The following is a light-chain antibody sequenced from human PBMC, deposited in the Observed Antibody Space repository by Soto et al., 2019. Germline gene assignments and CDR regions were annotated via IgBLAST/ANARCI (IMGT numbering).Light chain of an antibody. CDR3: QHLNNYPPFT. Sequence: IQLTQSPSSLSASVGDRVSITCRASQDIKTYLAWYQQKQGKAPKLLISGTFTLQSGVPSRFNGSGSGTDFTLTISRLQPEDFATYYCQHLNNYPPFTFGPGTKGDIK. V-gene: IGKV1-9*01. J-gene: IGKJ3*01. CDR1: QDIKTY. CDR2: GTF.